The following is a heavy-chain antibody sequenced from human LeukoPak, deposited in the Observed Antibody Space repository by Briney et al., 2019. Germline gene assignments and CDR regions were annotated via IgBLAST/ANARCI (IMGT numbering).Heavy chain of an antibody. J-gene: IGHJ4*02. D-gene: IGHD2-15*01. CDR1: GYTFTSYD. V-gene: IGHV1-2*02. Sequence: ASVKVSCKASGYTFTSYDINWVRQATGQGLEWMGWMNPNSGGTNYAQKFQGRVTMTRDTSISTAYMELSRLRSDDTAVYYCASSPVVVVAADPFLDYWGQGTLVTVSS. CDR3: ASSPVVVVAADPFLDY. CDR2: MNPNSGGT.